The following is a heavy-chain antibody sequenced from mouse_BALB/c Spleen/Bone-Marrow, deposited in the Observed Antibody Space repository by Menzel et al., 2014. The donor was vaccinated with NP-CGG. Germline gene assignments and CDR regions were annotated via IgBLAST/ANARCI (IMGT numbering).Heavy chain of an antibody. D-gene: IGHD1-1*02. CDR1: GFSLTSYG. CDR3: ARNSDYGGAMDY. CDR2: IWSDGST. Sequence: VKLVESGPGLVSPSQSLSITCTVSGFSLTSYGVHWVRQPPGKGLEWLVVIWSDGSTTYNSALKSRLSISRDNSKSQVFLKMNSLQTDDTAMYYCARNSDYGGAMDYWGQGTSVTVSS. J-gene: IGHJ4*01. V-gene: IGHV2-6*02.